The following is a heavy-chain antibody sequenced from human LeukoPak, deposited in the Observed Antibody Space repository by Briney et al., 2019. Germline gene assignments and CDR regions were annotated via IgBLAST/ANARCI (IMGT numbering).Heavy chain of an antibody. J-gene: IGHJ5*02. CDR1: GGSFSGYY. Sequence: PSETLSLTCAVYGGSFSGYYWSWIRQPPGKGLEWIGEINHSGSTNYNPSLKSRVTISVDTSKNQFSLKLSSVTAADTAVYYCARGIKELERRKNWFDPWGQGTLVTVSS. D-gene: IGHD1-1*01. V-gene: IGHV4-34*01. CDR2: INHSGST. CDR3: ARGIKELERRKNWFDP.